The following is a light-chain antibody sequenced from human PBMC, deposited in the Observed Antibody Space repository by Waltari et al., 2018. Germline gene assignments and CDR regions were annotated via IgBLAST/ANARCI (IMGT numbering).Light chain of an antibody. CDR2: DVS. J-gene: IGLJ3*02. CDR3: NSYTGSSSWV. CDR1: SSDVGCYNY. Sequence: QSALTQPASVSGSPGQSITISCTGTSSDVGCYNYVSWYQQHPGKAPKIISYDVSGRPSGVSVSFSGSMSGNTSSLTISGLQAEDEADYYCNSYTGSSSWVFGGGTKLTVL. V-gene: IGLV2-14*01.